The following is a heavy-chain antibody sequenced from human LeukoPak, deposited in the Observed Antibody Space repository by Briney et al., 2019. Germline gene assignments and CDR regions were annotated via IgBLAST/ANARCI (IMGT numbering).Heavy chain of an antibody. D-gene: IGHD3-3*01. CDR2: INHSGST. Sequence: SETLSLTCTVSGGSISSSGYYWSWIRQPPGKGLEWIGEINHSGSTNYNPSLKSRVTISVDTSKNQFSLKLSSVTAADTAVYYCARGGIFGVVFRFDYWGQGTLVTVSS. J-gene: IGHJ4*02. V-gene: IGHV4-39*07. CDR3: ARGGIFGVVFRFDY. CDR1: GGSISSSGYY.